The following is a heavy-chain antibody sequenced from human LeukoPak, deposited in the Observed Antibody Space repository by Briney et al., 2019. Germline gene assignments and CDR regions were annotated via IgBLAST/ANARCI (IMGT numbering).Heavy chain of an antibody. V-gene: IGHV4-59*12. J-gene: IGHJ4*02. CDR3: ARLYSSSHHY. CDR1: GGSISSYY. D-gene: IGHD6-13*01. Sequence: NPSETLSLTCTVSGGSISSYYWSWIRQPPGKGLEWIGYIYYSGSTNYNPSLKSRVTISVDTSKNQFSLKLSSVTAADTAVYYCARLYSSSHHYWGQGTLVTVSS. CDR2: IYYSGST.